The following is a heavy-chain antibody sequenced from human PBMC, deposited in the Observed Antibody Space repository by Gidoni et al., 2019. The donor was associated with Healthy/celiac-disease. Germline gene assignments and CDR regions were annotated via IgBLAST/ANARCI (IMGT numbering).Heavy chain of an antibody. D-gene: IGHD2-15*01. CDR1: GFTFSSYS. CDR3: ASSGGSFRIEDYYYYGMDV. V-gene: IGHV3-21*01. J-gene: IGHJ6*02. CDR2: ISSSSSYI. Sequence: EVQLVESGGGLVKPGGSLRLSCAASGFTFSSYSMNWVRQAPGTGLEWVSSISSSSSYIYYADSVKGRFTISRDNAKNSLYLQMNSLRAEDTAVYYCASSGGSFRIEDYYYYGMDVWGQGTTVTVSS.